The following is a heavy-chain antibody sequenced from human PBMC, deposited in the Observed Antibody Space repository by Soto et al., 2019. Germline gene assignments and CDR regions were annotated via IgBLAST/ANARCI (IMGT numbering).Heavy chain of an antibody. V-gene: IGHV3-48*03. Sequence: GGSLRLSCAASGFTFSSYEMNWVRQAPGKGLEWVSYISSSGSTIYYADSVKGRFTISRDNAKNSLYLQMNSLRAEDTAVYYCARDVGRGVVPAASYYGMDVWGQGTTVTVSS. CDR3: ARDVGRGVVPAASYYGMDV. CDR2: ISSSGSTI. J-gene: IGHJ6*02. CDR1: GFTFSSYE. D-gene: IGHD2-2*01.